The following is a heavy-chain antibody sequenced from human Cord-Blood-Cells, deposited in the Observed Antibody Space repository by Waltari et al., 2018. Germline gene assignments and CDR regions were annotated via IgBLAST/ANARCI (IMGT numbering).Heavy chain of an antibody. CDR3: ARRAGGPFDAFDI. J-gene: IGHJ3*02. CDR1: GGTFSSYA. V-gene: IGHV1-69*12. Sequence: QVQLVQSGAEVKKSGSSVKVSCKASGGTFSSYAISWVRQAPGQGLEWMGGIIPIVGTANYAQKFQGRVTMTADESTSTAYMELSSLRSEDTAVYYCARRAGGPFDAFDIWGQGTMVTVSS. D-gene: IGHD3-16*01. CDR2: IIPIVGTA.